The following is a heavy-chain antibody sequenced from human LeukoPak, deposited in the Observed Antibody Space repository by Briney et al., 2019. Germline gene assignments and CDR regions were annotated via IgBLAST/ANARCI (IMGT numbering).Heavy chain of an antibody. Sequence: ASVKVSCKASGYTFTSYAMNWVRQAPGQGLEWMGWINTNTGNPTYAQGFTGRFVFSLDTSVSTAYLQISSLKAEDTAVYYCARDLYSGYDPRGAKGNWFDPWGQGTLVTVSS. CDR1: GYTFTSYA. V-gene: IGHV7-4-1*02. CDR3: ARDLYSGYDPRGAKGNWFDP. CDR2: INTNTGNP. J-gene: IGHJ5*02. D-gene: IGHD5-12*01.